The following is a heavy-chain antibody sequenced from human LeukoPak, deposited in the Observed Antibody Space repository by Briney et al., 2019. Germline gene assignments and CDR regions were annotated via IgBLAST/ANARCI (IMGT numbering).Heavy chain of an antibody. CDR2: IWYDGSSK. V-gene: IGHV3-33*01. D-gene: IGHD3-16*02. CDR3: ARDFELSH. CDR1: GFTFSSYG. Sequence: PGRSLRLSCAASGFTFSSYGMHWVRQAPGKGLEWVALIWYDGSSKHYADSVRGRFTISRDNSKNTLYLQMNCLRAEDTAVYYCARDFELSHWGQGTLVTVSS. J-gene: IGHJ4*02.